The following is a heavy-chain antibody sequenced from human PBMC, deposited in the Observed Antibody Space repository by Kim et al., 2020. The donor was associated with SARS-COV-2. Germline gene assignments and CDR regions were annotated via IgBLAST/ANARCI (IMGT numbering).Heavy chain of an antibody. CDR1: GFIFKAHA. CDR3: SLGRSYYLDY. CDR2: IGTDGGTT. V-gene: IGHV3-23*01. D-gene: IGHD1-26*01. Sequence: GGSLRLSCAASGFIFKAHAMSWARQSPGKALEWVSAIGTDGGTTYYANSVKGRFTISRDSSTNTMYLQMNALRAEDTAVYYCSLGRSYYLDYWAQVTLVT. J-gene: IGHJ4*02.